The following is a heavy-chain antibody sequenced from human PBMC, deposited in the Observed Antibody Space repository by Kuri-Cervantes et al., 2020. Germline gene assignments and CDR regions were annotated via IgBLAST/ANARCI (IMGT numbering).Heavy chain of an antibody. CDR1: GGTFSSYA. Sequence: ASVKVSCKASGGTFSSYAISWVRQAPGQGLEWMGWISAYNGNTNYAQKLQGRVTMTTDTSTSTAYMELRSLRSDDTAVYYCARWGDAYYYGSGSGFDYWGQGTLVTVSS. J-gene: IGHJ4*02. V-gene: IGHV1-18*01. CDR2: ISAYNGNT. D-gene: IGHD3-10*01. CDR3: ARWGDAYYYGSGSGFDY.